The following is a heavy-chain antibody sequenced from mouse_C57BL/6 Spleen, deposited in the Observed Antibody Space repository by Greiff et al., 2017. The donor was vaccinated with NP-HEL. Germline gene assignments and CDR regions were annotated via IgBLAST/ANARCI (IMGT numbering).Heavy chain of an antibody. D-gene: IGHD2-13*01. V-gene: IGHV1-82*01. Sequence: VQLQQSGPELVKPGASVKISCKASGYAFSSSWMNWVKQRPGKGLEWIGRIYPGDGDTNYNGKFKGKATLTVDKSSSTAYMQLSSLTSEDSAVYFCARWGLRYWYFDVWGTGTTVTVSS. CDR3: ARWGLRYWYFDV. J-gene: IGHJ1*03. CDR2: IYPGDGDT. CDR1: GYAFSSSW.